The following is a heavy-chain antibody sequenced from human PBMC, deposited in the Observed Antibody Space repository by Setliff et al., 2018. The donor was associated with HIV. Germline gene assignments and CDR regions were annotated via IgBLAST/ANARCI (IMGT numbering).Heavy chain of an antibody. J-gene: IGHJ4*02. D-gene: IGHD1-26*01. CDR2: IYYNGST. CDR3: VRGNYYASGLDY. V-gene: IGHV4-59*08. Sequence: SETLSLTCIVSGGSFRSYYWSWIRQPPGKGLEWIGYIYYNGSTNYNPSLKSRVTISIDTSKNQFSLKLSSVTAADTAVYYCVRGNYYASGLDYWGQGTLVTVSS. CDR1: GGSFRSYY.